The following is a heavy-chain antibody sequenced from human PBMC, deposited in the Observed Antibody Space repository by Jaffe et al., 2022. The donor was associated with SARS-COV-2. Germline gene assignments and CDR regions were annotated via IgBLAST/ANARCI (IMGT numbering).Heavy chain of an antibody. D-gene: IGHD6-13*01. CDR1: GFTFSSYG. CDR2: ISYDGSNK. V-gene: IGHV3-30*18. CDR3: AKDAGGSSWYEVEAGFFDY. Sequence: QVQLVESGGGVVQPGRSLRLSCAASGFTFSSYGMHWVRQAPGKGLEWVAVISYDGSNKYYADSVKGRFTISRDNSKNTLYLQMNSLRAEDTAVYYCAKDAGGSSWYEVEAGFFDYWGQGTLVTVSS. J-gene: IGHJ4*02.